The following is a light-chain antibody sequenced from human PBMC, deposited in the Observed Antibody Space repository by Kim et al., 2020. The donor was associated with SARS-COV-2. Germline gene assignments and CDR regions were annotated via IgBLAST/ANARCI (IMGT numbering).Light chain of an antibody. CDR3: QSYDSSNWV. J-gene: IGLJ3*02. CDR2: EDN. CDR1: SGSIASNY. V-gene: IGLV6-57*03. Sequence: GKTVTISCTRSSGSIASNYVQWYQQRPGSAPTTVIYEDNQRPSGVPDRFAGSIDSSSNSASLTISGLKTEDEADYYCQSYDSSNWVFGGGTKLTVL.